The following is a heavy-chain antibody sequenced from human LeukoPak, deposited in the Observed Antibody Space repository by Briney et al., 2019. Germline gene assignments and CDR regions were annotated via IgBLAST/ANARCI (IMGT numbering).Heavy chain of an antibody. Sequence: GESPKISCEGSGYSFTSYWIGWVRQMPGKGLEWMGIIYPGDSDIRYSPSFQGQVTISADKSISTAYLQWSSLKASDTAMYYCARLYDSSGLGSDYWGQGTLVTVSS. D-gene: IGHD3-22*01. CDR1: GYSFTSYW. CDR3: ARLYDSSGLGSDY. V-gene: IGHV5-51*01. J-gene: IGHJ4*02. CDR2: IYPGDSDI.